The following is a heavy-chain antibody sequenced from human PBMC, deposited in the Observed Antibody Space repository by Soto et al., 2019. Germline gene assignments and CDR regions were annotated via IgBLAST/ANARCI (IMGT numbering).Heavy chain of an antibody. CDR2: ISSSGSTI. J-gene: IGHJ6*03. CDR1: GFTFSDYY. D-gene: IGHD3-10*01. Sequence: QVQLVESGGGLVKPGGSLRLSCAASGFTFSDYYMSWIRQAPGKGLEWVSYISSSGSTIYYADSVKGRFTISRDNAKNSLYLQMNSLRAEDTAVYYCARDNEGLSGNYPPYYYYYYMDVWGKGTTVTVSS. CDR3: ARDNEGLSGNYPPYYYYYYMDV. V-gene: IGHV3-11*01.